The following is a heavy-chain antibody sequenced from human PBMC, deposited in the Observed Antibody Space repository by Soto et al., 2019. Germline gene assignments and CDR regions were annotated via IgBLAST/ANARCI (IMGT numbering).Heavy chain of an antibody. CDR3: AKNPENYYYGMDV. CDR2: IIPIFGTA. CDR1: GGTFSSYA. Sequence: QVQLVQSGAEVKKPGSSVKVSCKASGGTFSSYAISWVRQVPGQGLEWMGGIIPIFGTADYAQKFQGRVTITADESTSTAYVELSSLRSEDTAVYYCAKNPENYYYGMDVWGQGTTVTVSS. J-gene: IGHJ6*02. V-gene: IGHV1-69*12.